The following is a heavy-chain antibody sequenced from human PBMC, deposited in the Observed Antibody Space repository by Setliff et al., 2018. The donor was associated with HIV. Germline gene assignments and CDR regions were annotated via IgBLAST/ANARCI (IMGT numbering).Heavy chain of an antibody. D-gene: IGHD5-18*01. CDR2: INEDGREK. V-gene: IGHV3-7*01. J-gene: IGHJ4*02. CDR1: GFTFSTYW. CDR3: AREWDTAMAHLDY. Sequence: GGSLRLSCAASGFTFSTYWMTWVRQAPGKGLDWVANINEDGREKYYLDSVKGRFTISRDKAKNSLYLQMTSLRAEDTAVYYCAREWDTAMAHLDYWGQGTMVTVSS.